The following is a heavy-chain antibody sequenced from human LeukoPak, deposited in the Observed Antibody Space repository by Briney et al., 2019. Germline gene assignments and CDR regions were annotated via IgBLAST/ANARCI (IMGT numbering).Heavy chain of an antibody. Sequence: SQTLSLTCAISGDSVSSNSVTWNWIRQSPSRGLERLGRTYFRSTWYNDYAVSVRGRITVNPDTSKNQFSLHLNSVTPEDTAVYYCARRLTQYDCFDPWGQGILVTVSS. V-gene: IGHV6-1*01. D-gene: IGHD2-2*01. CDR1: GDSVSSNSVT. CDR3: ARRLTQYDCFDP. J-gene: IGHJ5*02. CDR2: TYFRSTWYN.